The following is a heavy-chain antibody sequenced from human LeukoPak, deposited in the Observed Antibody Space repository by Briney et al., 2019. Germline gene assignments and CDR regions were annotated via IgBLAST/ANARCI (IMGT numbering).Heavy chain of an antibody. CDR3: AKDPVGQTLHPNWFDP. J-gene: IGHJ5*02. V-gene: IGHV3-23*01. CDR2: ISGSGDIT. D-gene: IGHD4-23*01. CDR1: GFTFSSQS. Sequence: GGSLRLSCAASGFTFSSQSMTWVRQAPGKGLEWVSGISGSGDITYYADSVKGRFTISRDNSKNTLYLQMNSLRVEDTAVYYCAKDPVGQTLHPNWFDPWGQGTLVTVSS.